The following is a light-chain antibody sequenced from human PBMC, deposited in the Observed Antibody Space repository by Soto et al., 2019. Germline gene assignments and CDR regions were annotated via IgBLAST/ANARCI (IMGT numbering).Light chain of an antibody. V-gene: IGLV2-8*01. CDR3: QSYDRSLSGGV. Sequence: QSALTQPPSASGSPGQSVTISCTGTSSDVGTYNYVSWYQQHPGKAPKLMIYDVSKRPSGVPDRFSGSKSGNTASLTVSGLQADDEADYYCQSYDRSLSGGVFGGGTKVTVL. CDR2: DVS. J-gene: IGLJ3*02. CDR1: SSDVGTYNY.